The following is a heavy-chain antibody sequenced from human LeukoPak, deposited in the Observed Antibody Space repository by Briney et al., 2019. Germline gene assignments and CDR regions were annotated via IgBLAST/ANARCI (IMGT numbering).Heavy chain of an antibody. CDR1: GGSISRYY. J-gene: IGHJ6*02. CDR3: ARDVSYGSGGYGMDV. Sequence: SETLSLTGSVSGGSISRYYWSWIRQPPGKGLEWLGYIYYSGTTNYNPSLKSPVSISVDTCKNQLSLWSGAVSAPHTPACFCARDVSYGSGGYGMDVWGQGTTVTVSS. CDR2: IYYSGTT. D-gene: IGHD3-10*01. V-gene: IGHV4-59*01.